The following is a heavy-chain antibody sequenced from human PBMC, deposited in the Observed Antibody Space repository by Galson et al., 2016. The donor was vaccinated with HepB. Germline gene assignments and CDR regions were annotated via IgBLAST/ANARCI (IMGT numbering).Heavy chain of an antibody. CDR3: ASDAVGAAQLGS. J-gene: IGHJ4*02. CDR2: ISYDGSNK. V-gene: IGHV3-30*04. D-gene: IGHD1-26*01. CDR1: GFTFSNYV. Sequence: SLRLSCAASGFTFSNYVIHWVRQAPGKGLEWVAFISYDGSNKNYADSVKGRFTISRDNSKNPLYLQMNSLRPEDTAVYYCASDAVGAAQLGSWGQGTLVTVSS.